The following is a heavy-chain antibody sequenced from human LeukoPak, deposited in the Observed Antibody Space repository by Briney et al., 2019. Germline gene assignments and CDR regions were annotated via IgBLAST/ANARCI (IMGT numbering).Heavy chain of an antibody. Sequence: GGSLRLSCGASGFTFSNYAISWVRQAPGKGLEWVSGITNGGGNTNYADSVKVRFTISRDNAKNTLYLQMDSLRAEDTAIYYCAKGATSAYFSSLDSWGQGTLVTVSS. J-gene: IGHJ4*02. CDR3: AKGATSAYFSSLDS. CDR2: ITNGGGNT. D-gene: IGHD3-22*01. CDR1: GFTFSNYA. V-gene: IGHV3-23*01.